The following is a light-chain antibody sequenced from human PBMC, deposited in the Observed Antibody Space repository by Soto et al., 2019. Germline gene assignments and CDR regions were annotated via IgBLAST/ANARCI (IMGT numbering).Light chain of an antibody. V-gene: IGKV3-15*01. Sequence: EIVMTQSPATLSVSPGERATLSCRASQSVSSNLAWYQQKFGQAPRLLISGASTRATGIPARFSGSGSGTEFTLTISSLQSEDFAVYYCQQYNTWPYTFGQGTKLEIK. CDR3: QQYNTWPYT. J-gene: IGKJ2*01. CDR1: QSVSSN. CDR2: GAS.